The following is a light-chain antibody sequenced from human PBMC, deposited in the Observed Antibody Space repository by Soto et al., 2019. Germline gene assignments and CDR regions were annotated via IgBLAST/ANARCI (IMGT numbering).Light chain of an antibody. V-gene: IGKV1-5*03. Sequence: DIQMTQSRSTLSGSIGERFTITFRASQSVSDWLAWYQRKPGKVPKLLIYKASNLESGVPSRFSGSGSGTEFTLTISSLQPDDFATYYCQQYNSYSTFGGGTKVDIK. CDR1: QSVSDW. CDR3: QQYNSYST. CDR2: KAS. J-gene: IGKJ4*01.